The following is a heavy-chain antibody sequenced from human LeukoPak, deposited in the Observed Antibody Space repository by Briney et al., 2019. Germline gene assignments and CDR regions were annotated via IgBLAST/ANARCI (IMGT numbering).Heavy chain of an antibody. D-gene: IGHD2-2*01. V-gene: IGHV3-30*02. J-gene: IGHJ5*02. CDR2: IRYDGSNI. CDR1: GFTFSTYG. Sequence: SGGSLRLSCAASGFTFSTYGMHWVRQAPGKGLEWVAFIRYDGSNIYYADSVKGRFTISRDNSKNTLYLQMNSLRAEDTAVYYCAKDPIPHCSSTSCLANWFDPWGQGTLVTVSS. CDR3: AKDPIPHCSSTSCLANWFDP.